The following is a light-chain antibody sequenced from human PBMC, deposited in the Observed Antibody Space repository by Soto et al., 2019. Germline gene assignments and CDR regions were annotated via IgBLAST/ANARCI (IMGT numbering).Light chain of an antibody. CDR1: QSVTTND. Sequence: EIVLTQSPGTLSLSPGDRATLSCRASQSVTTNDLARYQQKPGQAPRLLIYGAANRATGIPDRFSGTGSGTDFTLTISRLEPEDFAVYYCQQYGNSPPRTFGQGTRLETK. CDR2: GAA. J-gene: IGKJ2*01. V-gene: IGKV3-20*01. CDR3: QQYGNSPPRT.